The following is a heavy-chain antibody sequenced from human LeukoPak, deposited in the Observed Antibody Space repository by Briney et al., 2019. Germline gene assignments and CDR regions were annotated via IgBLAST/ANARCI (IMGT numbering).Heavy chain of an antibody. V-gene: IGHV3-43*01. CDR1: GSTFDDYT. D-gene: IGHD6-6*01. CDR3: ARELEFSSSQGFGFDY. CDR2: ISWDGGST. Sequence: GGSLRLSCAASGSTFDDYTMRWVRQAPGKGLEWVSLISWDGGSTYYADSVKGRFTISRDNAKKSLYLQMISLRAEDTAVYYCARELEFSSSQGFGFDYWGQGTLVTVSS. J-gene: IGHJ4*02.